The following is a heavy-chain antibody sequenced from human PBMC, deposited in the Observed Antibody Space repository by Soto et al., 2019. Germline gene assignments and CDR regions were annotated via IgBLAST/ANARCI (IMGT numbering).Heavy chain of an antibody. Sequence: EVQLVESGGGLGQPGGSLRLSCVASGFTFSTSSMNWVRQAPGKGLEWVSYISSSSNTIYADSVKGRFTIYRDNARNSLYLQMNSLRDEDTAVYYCARVIWSGYLTSDYWGQGTLVTVSS. J-gene: IGHJ4*02. CDR2: ISSSSNTI. CDR1: GFTFSTSS. V-gene: IGHV3-48*02. CDR3: ARVIWSGYLTSDY. D-gene: IGHD3-3*01.